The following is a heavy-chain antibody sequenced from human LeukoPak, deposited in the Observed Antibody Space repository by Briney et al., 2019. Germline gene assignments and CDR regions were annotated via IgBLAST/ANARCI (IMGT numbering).Heavy chain of an antibody. CDR1: GYTFTGYY. Sequence: ASVKVSCKASGYTFTGYYMHWVRQAPRQGLEWMGWINPNSGGTNYAQKFQGWVTMTRDTSISTAYMELSRLRSDDTAVYYCARDKAYGSGSYDYWGQGTLVTVSS. J-gene: IGHJ4*02. CDR3: ARDKAYGSGSYDY. D-gene: IGHD3-10*01. V-gene: IGHV1-2*04. CDR2: INPNSGGT.